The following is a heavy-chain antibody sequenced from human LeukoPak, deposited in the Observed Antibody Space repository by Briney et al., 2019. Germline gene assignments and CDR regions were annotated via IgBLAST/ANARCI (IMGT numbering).Heavy chain of an antibody. D-gene: IGHD3-22*01. CDR1: GGSISSQY. CDR3: ARLLDNDSSGDPDTFDV. V-gene: IGHV4-59*11. CDR2: VYFTGRT. Sequence: SETLSLTCTVSGGSISSQYWSWIRQPPGKGLHWIGFVYFTGRTRYNRSLQSRVTMSIDTSENKFSMKLTSVTAADTAVYYCARLLDNDSSGDPDTFDVWGRGTVVTVSS. J-gene: IGHJ3*01.